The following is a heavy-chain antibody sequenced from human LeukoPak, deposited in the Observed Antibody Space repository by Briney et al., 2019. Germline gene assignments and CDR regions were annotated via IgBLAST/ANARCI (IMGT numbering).Heavy chain of an antibody. J-gene: IGHJ3*02. Sequence: GESLKISCKGSGYSFTNYWIGWVRQMSGKGLEWMGIIYPGDSDTRYSPSFQGQVTISADKSIITAYLQWSSLKASDTAMYYRARTGYSSGWYGGFDIWGQGTLVTVSS. CDR2: IYPGDSDT. D-gene: IGHD6-19*01. V-gene: IGHV5-51*01. CDR1: GYSFTNYW. CDR3: ARTGYSSGWYGGFDI.